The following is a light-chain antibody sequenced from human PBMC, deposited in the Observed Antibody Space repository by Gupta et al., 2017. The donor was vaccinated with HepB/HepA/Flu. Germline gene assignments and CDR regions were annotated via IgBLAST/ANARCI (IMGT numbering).Light chain of an antibody. V-gene: IGLV2-23*02. CDR3: CAYAVSSTVV. Sequence: QSALTQPACVSGSPGQSSTSSCTGTSIEVGSYHLFSCYQQATCKSPKLMIYEVSNRPSGLAIRFSGSKSGNTASLTISVLQDEDEADYYCCAYAVSSTVVFGGGTKLTVL. CDR2: EVS. J-gene: IGLJ2*01. CDR1: SIEVGSYHL.